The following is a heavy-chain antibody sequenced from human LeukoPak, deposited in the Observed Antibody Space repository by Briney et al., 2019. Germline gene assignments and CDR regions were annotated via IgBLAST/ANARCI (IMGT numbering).Heavy chain of an antibody. Sequence: PGGSLILSCAASGFTFDDYGMSWVRQAPGKGLEWVSGINWNGGSTGYADSVKGRFTISRDNAKNSLYLQMNSLRAEDTALYYCARDRSDSLRDYGMDVWGQGTTVTVSS. V-gene: IGHV3-20*04. D-gene: IGHD2-15*01. J-gene: IGHJ6*02. CDR2: INWNGGST. CDR3: ARDRSDSLRDYGMDV. CDR1: GFTFDDYG.